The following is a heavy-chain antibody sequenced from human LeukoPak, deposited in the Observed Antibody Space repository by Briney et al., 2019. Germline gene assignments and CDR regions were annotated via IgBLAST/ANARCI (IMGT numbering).Heavy chain of an antibody. Sequence: PSETLSLTCTVSGGSISTYYWCWIRQPPGKGLEWIAYIYYSGSTNYNPSLKSRVTISVDTSKNLFSLELSSVTAADTAVYYCARGGSYYGYFDYWGQGALVTISS. J-gene: IGHJ4*02. CDR2: IYYSGST. V-gene: IGHV4-59*01. CDR3: ARGGSYYGYFDY. D-gene: IGHD1-26*01. CDR1: GGSISTYY.